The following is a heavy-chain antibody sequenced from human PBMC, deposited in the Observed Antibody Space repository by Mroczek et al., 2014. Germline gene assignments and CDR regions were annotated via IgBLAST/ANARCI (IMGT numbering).Heavy chain of an antibody. D-gene: IGHD3-22*01. V-gene: IGHV3-30*18. CDR2: ISYDGSNK. CDR3: AKGSDSSGSAFDI. CDR1: GFTFSSYG. J-gene: IGHJ3*02. Sequence: ESGGGVVQPGRSLRLSCAASGFTFSSYGMHWVRQAPGKGLEWVAVISYDGSNKYYADSVKGRFTISRDNSKNTLYLQMNSLRAEDTAVYYCAKGSDSSGSAFDIWGQGTMVTVSS.